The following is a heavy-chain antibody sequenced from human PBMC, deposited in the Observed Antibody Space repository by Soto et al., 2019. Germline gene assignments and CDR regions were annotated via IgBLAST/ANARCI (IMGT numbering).Heavy chain of an antibody. CDR3: AAGRADYVWGSYRYSAPFDY. Sequence: ASGKVSCKAPGYTFTSYYMHWVRQAPGQGLEWMGIINPSGGSTSYAQKFQGRVTMTRDTSTSTAYMELSSLRSEDTAVYYCAAGRADYVWGSYRYSAPFDYWGQATLVTVSS. CDR1: GYTFTSYY. D-gene: IGHD3-16*02. V-gene: IGHV1-46*01. CDR2: INPSGGST. J-gene: IGHJ4*02.